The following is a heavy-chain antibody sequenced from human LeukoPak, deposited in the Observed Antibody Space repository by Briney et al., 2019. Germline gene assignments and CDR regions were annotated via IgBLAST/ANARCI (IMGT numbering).Heavy chain of an antibody. J-gene: IGHJ6*02. CDR3: ARHYGAVYYYYGMDV. CDR1: GFSLSTSEVG. Sequence: SGPTLVKPTQTLTLTCAFSGFSLSTSEVGVGWIRQSPGKALEWLALIYWDDDKRYSPSLKSRLTVTKHTSKNQVVLTMTNMDPVDTATYYCARHYGAVYYYYGMDVWGQGTTVTVSS. V-gene: IGHV2-5*02. D-gene: IGHD4/OR15-4a*01. CDR2: IYWDDDK.